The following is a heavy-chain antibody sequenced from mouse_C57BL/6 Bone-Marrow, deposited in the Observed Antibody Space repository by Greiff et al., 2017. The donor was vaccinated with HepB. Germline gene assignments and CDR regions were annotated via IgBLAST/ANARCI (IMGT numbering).Heavy chain of an antibody. CDR2: IYPSDSET. CDR1: GYTFTSYW. V-gene: IGHV1-61*01. D-gene: IGHD1-2*01. Sequence: QVQLQQPGAELVRPGSSVKLSCKASGYTFTSYWMDWVKQRPGQGLEWIGNIYPSDSETHYNQKFKDKATLTVDKSSSTAYMQLSSLTSEDSAVYYCAKSLHYYSRPYWYFDVWGTGTTVTVSS. J-gene: IGHJ1*03. CDR3: AKSLHYYSRPYWYFDV.